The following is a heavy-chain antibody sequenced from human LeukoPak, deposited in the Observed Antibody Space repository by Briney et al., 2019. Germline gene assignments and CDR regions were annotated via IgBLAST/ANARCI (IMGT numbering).Heavy chain of an antibody. CDR3: AKTVGTDDFWRGVLDY. V-gene: IGHV3-23*01. Sequence: GGSLRLSCAASGFIFSNYAMSWVRQAPGKGLELVSAISGSGVDTYYTDSVKVRFTICRDNSKKRLYVQMNRLRDDDTAVYYCAKTVGTDDFWRGVLDYWGQGTLVTASS. CDR1: GFIFSNYA. J-gene: IGHJ4*02. CDR2: ISGSGVDT. D-gene: IGHD3-3*01.